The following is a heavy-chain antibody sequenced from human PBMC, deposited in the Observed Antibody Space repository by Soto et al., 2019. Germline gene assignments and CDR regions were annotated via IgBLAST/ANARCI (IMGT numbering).Heavy chain of an antibody. CDR1: GFTFSSYA. D-gene: IGHD6-13*01. J-gene: IGHJ4*02. V-gene: IGHV3-23*01. Sequence: EVQLLESGGGLLQPGGSLRLSCAASGFTFSSYAMSWVRQAPGKGLEWVPALSSSGDSTYYADSVKGRFTISRDNSKSTLYLQMNSLRAEDTAVYYCVKLEGYSSTWFKVAHFDYWGQGTLVTVSS. CDR2: LSSSGDST. CDR3: VKLEGYSSTWFKVAHFDY.